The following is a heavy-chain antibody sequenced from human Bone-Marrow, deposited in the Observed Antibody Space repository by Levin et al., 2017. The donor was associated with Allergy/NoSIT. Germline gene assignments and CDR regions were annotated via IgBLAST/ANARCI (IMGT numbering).Heavy chain of an antibody. CDR2: INPNSGKT. CDR1: CYTFTSYN. V-gene: IGHV1-8*01. Sequence: GESLKISCKTSCYTFTSYNVYWVRQATGQGLEWMGYINPNSGKTAYARKFQGRVTMTSNSSITTAYMELSGLRFEDTAIYYCAKGDCYSGSCYGPDWFDPWGQGTQVTVSS. J-gene: IGHJ5*02. CDR3: AKGDCYSGSCYGPDWFDP. D-gene: IGHD2-15*01.